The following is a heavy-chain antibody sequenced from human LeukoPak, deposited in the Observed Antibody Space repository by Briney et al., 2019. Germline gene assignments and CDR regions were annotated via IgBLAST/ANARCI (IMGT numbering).Heavy chain of an antibody. CDR1: GFTFSSYA. V-gene: IGHV3-23*01. D-gene: IGHD3-10*01. J-gene: IGHJ4*02. CDR2: ISGSGGST. Sequence: GGSLRLACAASGFTFSSYAMSWVRQAPGKGLEWVSSISGSGGSTYYADSVKGRFTISRDKSKNTLYLQMNSLRAEDTAVYYCAKEGGIWFGELGPLDYWGQGTLVTVSS. CDR3: AKEGGIWFGELGPLDY.